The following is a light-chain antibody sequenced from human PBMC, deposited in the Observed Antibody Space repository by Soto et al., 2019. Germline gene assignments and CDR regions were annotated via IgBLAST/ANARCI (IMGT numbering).Light chain of an antibody. CDR1: QSVSSN. CDR2: AAS. V-gene: IGKV3-15*01. CDR3: QQYNNWPPYT. Sequence: EIVMTQSPATLSVSPGERATLSCRASQSVSSNLAWYQDKPGQTPRLLIYAASTRATGIPARFSGSGSGTEFTLTISSLQSEDFAIYYCQQYNNWPPYTFGQGTKLEIK. J-gene: IGKJ2*01.